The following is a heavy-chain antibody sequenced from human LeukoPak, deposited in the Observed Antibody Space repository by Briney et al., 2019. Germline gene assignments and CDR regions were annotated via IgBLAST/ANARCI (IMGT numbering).Heavy chain of an antibody. CDR1: GGSITSYY. CDR2: VFHSGVT. CDR3: ATRADWFDP. J-gene: IGHJ5*02. Sequence: SETLSLTCSVSGGSITSYYWSWIRQPPGRGLEWIGYVFHSGVTNYNPSLKSRVTLSLDTSKNQFSLKLKSVTAADTAVYFCATRADWFDPWGQGTLVTVSS. V-gene: IGHV4-59*12.